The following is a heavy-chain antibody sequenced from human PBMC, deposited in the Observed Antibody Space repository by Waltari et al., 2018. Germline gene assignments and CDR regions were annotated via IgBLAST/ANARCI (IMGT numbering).Heavy chain of an antibody. Sequence: EVQLVQSGAEVKKPGESLKISCRGSGYIFSSYAMSWVRQAPGKGLEWVSAISGSGGSTYYADSVKGRFTISRDNSKNTLYLQMNSLRAEDTVVYYCAKALGIKWLLTSEFDYWGQGTLVTVSS. CDR3: AKALGIKWLLTSEFDY. J-gene: IGHJ4*02. D-gene: IGHD3-22*01. CDR1: GYIFSSYA. V-gene: IGHV3-23*04. CDR2: ISGSGGST.